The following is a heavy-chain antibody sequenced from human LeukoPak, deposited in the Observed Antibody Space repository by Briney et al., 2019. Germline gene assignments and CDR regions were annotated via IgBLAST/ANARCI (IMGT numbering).Heavy chain of an antibody. Sequence: SEALSLTCAVYGGSFSGYYWSWIRQPPGKGLEWIGEINHSGSTNYNPSLKSRVTISVDTSKNQFSLKLSSVTAADTAVYYCATLGLKGGYWGQGTLVTVSS. CDR1: GGSFSGYY. J-gene: IGHJ4*02. V-gene: IGHV4-34*01. CDR2: INHSGST. D-gene: IGHD3-16*01. CDR3: ATLGLKGGY.